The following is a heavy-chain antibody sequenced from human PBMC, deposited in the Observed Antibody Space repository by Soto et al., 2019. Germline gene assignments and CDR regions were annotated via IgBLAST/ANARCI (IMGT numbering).Heavy chain of an antibody. CDR3: AKALVGEVGATDY. CDR2: IPGSGGHKLHP. CDR1: RFTFTNYA. V-gene: IGHV3-23*01. Sequence: GGSLRLSCAASRFTFTNYAMSWVRLAPGQGLEWVSTIPGSGGHKLHPEYADSVKGRFTISRDNSKDTLYLQMNSLGAEDAALYYCAKALVGEVGATDYWGQGTLVTVSS. D-gene: IGHD1-26*01. J-gene: IGHJ4*02.